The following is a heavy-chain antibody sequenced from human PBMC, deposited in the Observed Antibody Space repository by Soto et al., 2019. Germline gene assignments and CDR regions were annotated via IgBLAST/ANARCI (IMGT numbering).Heavy chain of an antibody. Sequence: GSLRLSCAASGFSLTSYAMSWVRQAPGKGLEWVSAVSGGGGTTYYAGSVKGRFTISRDNSKNTLFLQMHSLRAEDTAVYYCARFFVETGESSGWPWSFHYWGQGTLVTVSS. CDR3: ARFFVETGESSGWPWSFHY. V-gene: IGHV3-23*01. CDR1: GFSLTSYA. J-gene: IGHJ4*02. D-gene: IGHD6-25*01. CDR2: VSGGGGTT.